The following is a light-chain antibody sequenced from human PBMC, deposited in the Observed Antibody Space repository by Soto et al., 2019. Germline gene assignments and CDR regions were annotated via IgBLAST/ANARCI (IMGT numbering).Light chain of an antibody. CDR2: RAS. Sequence: EIVMTQSPATLSVSPGERATLSCRASQSVNSELACYQQKPGQAPRLLIYRASTRATGIPARFGGSGSGTDFTLTISGLQPEDFATYYCQQSYSTPLTFGQGTRLEIK. V-gene: IGKV3-15*01. J-gene: IGKJ5*01. CDR3: QQSYSTPLT. CDR1: QSVNSE.